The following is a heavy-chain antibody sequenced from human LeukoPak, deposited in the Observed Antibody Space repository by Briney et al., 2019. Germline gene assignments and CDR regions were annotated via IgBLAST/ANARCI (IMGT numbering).Heavy chain of an antibody. CDR1: GGSFSGYY. CDR3: ARRGPRYCSSTSCYRESFSYWFDP. V-gene: IGHV4-34*01. Sequence: SETLSLTCAAYGGSFSGYYWSWIRQPPGKGLEWIGEINHSGSTNYNPSLKSRVAISVDTSKNQFSLKLSSVTAADTAVYYCARRGPRYCSSTSCYRESFSYWFDPWGQGTLVTVSS. CDR2: INHSGST. D-gene: IGHD2-2*01. J-gene: IGHJ5*02.